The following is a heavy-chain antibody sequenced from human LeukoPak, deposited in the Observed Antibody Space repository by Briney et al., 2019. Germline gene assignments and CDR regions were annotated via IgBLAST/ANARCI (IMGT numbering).Heavy chain of an antibody. CDR2: IKEDGSEK. D-gene: IGHD2-15*01. CDR1: GFTFSSYW. CDR3: ARLGYPWYFDY. J-gene: IGHJ4*02. V-gene: IGHV3-7*01. Sequence: GGSLRLSYAASGFTFSSYWMSWVRQAPGKGLERVANIKEDGSEKYYVDSVKGRFTISRDNAKNSLYLQVNSLRAEDTAVYYCARLGYPWYFDYWGQGTLVTVSS.